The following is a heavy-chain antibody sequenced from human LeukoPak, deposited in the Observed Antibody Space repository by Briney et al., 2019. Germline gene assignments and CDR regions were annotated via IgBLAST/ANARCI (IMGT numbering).Heavy chain of an antibody. J-gene: IGHJ5*02. D-gene: IGHD2-2*01. V-gene: IGHV4-4*07. Sequence: SETLSLTCTVSGGSISSYYWSWIRQPAGKGLEWIGRIYTSGSTSYNPSLKSRVTMSVDTSKNQFSLNLKMSSVTAADTAVYYCARWARYQLPGGFWFDPWGQGTLVTVSS. CDR3: ARWARYQLPGGFWFDP. CDR1: GGSISSYY. CDR2: IYTSGST.